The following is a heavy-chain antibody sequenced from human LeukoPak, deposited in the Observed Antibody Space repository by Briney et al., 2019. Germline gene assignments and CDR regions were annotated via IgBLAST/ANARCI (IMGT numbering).Heavy chain of an antibody. Sequence: PGGSLRLSCAASGFTFSSYAMHWVRQAPGKGLEWVAVISYDGSNKYYADSVKGRFTISRDNSKNTLYLQMNSLRAEDTAVYYCARGFDSYYDSSGYYSIPFDYWGQGTLVTVSS. CDR2: ISYDGSNK. V-gene: IGHV3-30*04. J-gene: IGHJ4*02. CDR1: GFTFSSYA. CDR3: ARGFDSYYDSSGYYSIPFDY. D-gene: IGHD3-22*01.